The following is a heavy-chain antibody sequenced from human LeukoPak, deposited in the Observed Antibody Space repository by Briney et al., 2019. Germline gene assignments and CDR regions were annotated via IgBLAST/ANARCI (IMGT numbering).Heavy chain of an antibody. CDR2: ITGSGGST. CDR1: GFTFNNYA. Sequence: GGSLRLSCAASGFTFNNYAMNWVRQAPGKGLEWVSGITGSGGSTCYADSVKGRFTISRDNSKNTLYLQMNSLRAEDTAVYYCAKSRYSSSWYEAVDFWGQGTQVTVSS. V-gene: IGHV3-23*01. D-gene: IGHD6-13*01. J-gene: IGHJ4*02. CDR3: AKSRYSSSWYEAVDF.